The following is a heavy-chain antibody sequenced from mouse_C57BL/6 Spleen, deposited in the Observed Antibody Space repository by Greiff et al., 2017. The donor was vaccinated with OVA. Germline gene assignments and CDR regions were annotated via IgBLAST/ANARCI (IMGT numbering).Heavy chain of an antibody. CDR2: IYPGDGDT. CDR3: ARGGDVDYFDY. V-gene: IGHV1-82*01. CDR1: GYAFSSSW. J-gene: IGHJ2*01. Sequence: VQLVESGPELVKPGASVKISCKASGYAFSSSWMNWVKQRPGKGLEWIGRIYPGDGDTNYNGKFKGKATLTADKSSSTAYMQLSSLTSEDSAVYFCARGGDVDYFDYWGQGTTLTVSS.